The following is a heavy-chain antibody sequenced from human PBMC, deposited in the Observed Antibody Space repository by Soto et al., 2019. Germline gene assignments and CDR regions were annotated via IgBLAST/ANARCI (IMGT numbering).Heavy chain of an antibody. Sequence: SETLSLTCTVSGGSISSSSYYWGWIRQPPGKGLEWIGSIYYSGSTYYNPSLKSRVTISVDTSKNQFSLKLSSVTAADTAVYYCSRSMGYYYYGMDVWGQGXTVTVSS. J-gene: IGHJ6*02. CDR2: IYYSGST. CDR1: GGSISSSSYY. CDR3: SRSMGYYYYGMDV. V-gene: IGHV4-39*01. D-gene: IGHD2-8*01.